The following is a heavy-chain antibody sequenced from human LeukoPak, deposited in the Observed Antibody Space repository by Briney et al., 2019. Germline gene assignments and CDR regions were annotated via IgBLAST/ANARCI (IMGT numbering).Heavy chain of an antibody. J-gene: IGHJ4*02. V-gene: IGHV4-59*01. Sequence: PSETLSLTCTVSGGSISSYYWSWIRQPPGKGLEWIGYIYYSGSTNYNPSPKSRVTISVDTSKNQFSLKLSSVTAADTAVYYCAREYYDGFDYWGQGTLVTVSS. CDR3: AREYYDGFDY. D-gene: IGHD3-16*01. CDR1: GGSISSYY. CDR2: IYYSGST.